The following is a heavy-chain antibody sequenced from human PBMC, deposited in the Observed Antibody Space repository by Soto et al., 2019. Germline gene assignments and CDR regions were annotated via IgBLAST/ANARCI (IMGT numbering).Heavy chain of an antibody. CDR1: GYTFTSYD. Sequence: QVQLVQSGAEVKKPGASVKVSCKASGYTFTSYDINWVRQATGQGLEWMGWMNPNSGNTGYAQKFQGKVTMTRKTSISTAYMELSSLKSKDTAVYYCARDSNYYGSGRHDNWFDPWGQGTLVTVSS. J-gene: IGHJ5*02. V-gene: IGHV1-8*01. CDR2: MNPNSGNT. CDR3: ARDSNYYGSGRHDNWFDP. D-gene: IGHD3-10*01.